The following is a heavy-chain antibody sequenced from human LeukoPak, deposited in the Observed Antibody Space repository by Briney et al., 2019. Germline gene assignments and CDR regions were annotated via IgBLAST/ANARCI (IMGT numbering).Heavy chain of an antibody. CDR1: GGSFSGYY. J-gene: IGHJ4*02. D-gene: IGHD2-15*01. CDR3: ARSMWKLIDY. Sequence: SETLSLTCAVYGGSFSGYYWSWIRQPPGKGLEWIGEINHSGSTNYNPSLKSRVTISVDTSKNQFSLKLSSVTAADTAVYYCARSMWKLIDYWGQGTLVTVSS. V-gene: IGHV4-34*01. CDR2: INHSGST.